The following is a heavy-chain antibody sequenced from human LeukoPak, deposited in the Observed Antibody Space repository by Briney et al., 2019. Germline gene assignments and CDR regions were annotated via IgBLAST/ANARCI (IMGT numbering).Heavy chain of an antibody. CDR1: GYTFTGYY. Sequence: ALVKVSCKASGYTFTGYYMHWVRQAPGQGLEWMGWINPNSGGANYAQKFQGRVTMTRDTSITTAYMELSRLRSDDTAVYYCARVVAGNWFDPWGQGTLVTVSS. J-gene: IGHJ5*02. CDR2: INPNSGGA. D-gene: IGHD6-19*01. CDR3: ARVVAGNWFDP. V-gene: IGHV1-2*02.